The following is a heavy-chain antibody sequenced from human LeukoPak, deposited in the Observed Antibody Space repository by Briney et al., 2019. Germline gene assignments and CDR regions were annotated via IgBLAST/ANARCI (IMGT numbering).Heavy chain of an antibody. CDR1: GGSISSYY. CDR2: IYYSGST. D-gene: IGHD6-13*01. V-gene: IGHV4-59*01. J-gene: IGHJ3*02. CDR3: ARDRVSSSWYGAFDI. Sequence: SETLSLTCTVSGGSISSYYWSWIRQPPGKGLEWIGYIYYSGSTNYNPSLKSRVTISVDTSKNQFSLKLSSVTAADTAVYYCARDRVSSSWYGAFDIWGQGTMVTVSS.